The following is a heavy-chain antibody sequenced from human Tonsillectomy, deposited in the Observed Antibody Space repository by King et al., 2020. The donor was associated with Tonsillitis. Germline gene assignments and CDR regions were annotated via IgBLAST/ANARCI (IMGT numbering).Heavy chain of an antibody. V-gene: IGHV2-26*01. D-gene: IGHD4-17*01. J-gene: IGHJ4*02. CDR1: GFSLSNARLG. CDR3: ARIRVDYGDYAHLDY. CDR2: IFSHDEK. Sequence: TLKESGPVLVKPTETLTLTCTVSGFSLSNARLGVTWIRQPPGKALEWLAHIFSHDEKSYSTSLKSRLTISRDTSKSQVVLTMTNMDPVDTATYYWARIRVDYGDYAHLDYWGQGTLVTVAS.